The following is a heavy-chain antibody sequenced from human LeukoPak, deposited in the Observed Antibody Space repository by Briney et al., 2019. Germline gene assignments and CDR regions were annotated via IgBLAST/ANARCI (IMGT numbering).Heavy chain of an antibody. V-gene: IGHV3-48*03. CDR3: VRGGYGDYGRGS. D-gene: IGHD4-17*01. J-gene: IGHJ5*02. Sequence: PGGSLRLSCVASRCTFRSYEMNWVRQAPGKGLEWVSYIYSDGTSIYYADSVKGRFTISRDNARNSLYLQMNSLRVEDTAVYYCVRGGYGDYGRGSWGQGTLLTVSS. CDR1: RCTFRSYE. CDR2: IYSDGTSI.